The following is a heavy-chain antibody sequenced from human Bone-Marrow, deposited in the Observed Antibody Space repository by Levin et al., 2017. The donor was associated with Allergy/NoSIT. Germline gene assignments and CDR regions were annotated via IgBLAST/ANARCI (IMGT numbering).Heavy chain of an antibody. CDR1: GGTFSSYA. V-gene: IGHV1-69*13. D-gene: IGHD3-3*01. CDR2: IIPIFGTA. Sequence: SVKVSCKASGGTFSSYAISWVRQAPGQGLEWMGGIIPIFGTANYAQKFQGRVTITADESTSTAYMELSSLRSEDTAVYYCARGLLRFLEVGGDWFDPWGQGTLVTVSS. CDR3: ARGLLRFLEVGGDWFDP. J-gene: IGHJ5*02.